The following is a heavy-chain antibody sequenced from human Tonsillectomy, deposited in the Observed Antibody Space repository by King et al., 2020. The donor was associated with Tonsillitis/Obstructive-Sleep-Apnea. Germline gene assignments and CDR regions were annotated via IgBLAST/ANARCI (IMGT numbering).Heavy chain of an antibody. CDR2: IYYSGST. D-gene: IGHD1-26*01. J-gene: IGHJ3*02. CDR3: ARNPWDDAFDI. V-gene: IGHV4-59*01. Sequence: VQLQESGPGLVKPSETLSLTCTVSGGSISSYYWSWIRQPPGKGLEWIGYIYYSGSTNYNPSLKSRVTISVDTSKNQFSLKLSSVTAADTAVYYCARNPWDDAFDIWGQGTMVPVSS. CDR1: GGSISSYY.